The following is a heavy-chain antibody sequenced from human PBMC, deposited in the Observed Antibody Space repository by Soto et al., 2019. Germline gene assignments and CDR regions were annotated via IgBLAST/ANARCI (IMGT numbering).Heavy chain of an antibody. D-gene: IGHD2-15*01. CDR3: ARKQAGYFSGIDY. CDR1: GGSFSGYY. V-gene: IGHV4-34*01. J-gene: IGHJ4*02. Sequence: SETLSLTCAVYGGSFSGYYWSWIRQPPGKGLEWIGEINHSGSTNYNPSPKSRVTISVDTSKNQFSLKLSSVTVADTAVYFCARKQAGYFSGIDYWRQGTLVTVSS. CDR2: INHSGST.